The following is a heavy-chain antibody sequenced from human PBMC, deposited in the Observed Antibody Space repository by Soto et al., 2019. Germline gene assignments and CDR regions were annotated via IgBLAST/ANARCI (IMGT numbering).Heavy chain of an antibody. CDR2: INHSGST. CDR1: GGSFSGYY. D-gene: IGHD2-21*01. V-gene: IGHV4-34*01. Sequence: PSETLSLTCAVYGGSFSGYYWSWVRQPPGKGLEWIGEINHSGSTNYNPSLKTRVTISVDTSKNQFTLRLTSVTAADPPVFYRARDVIAPPNYLHFWCQATPVTASS. CDR3: ARDVIAPPNYLHF. J-gene: IGHJ4*02.